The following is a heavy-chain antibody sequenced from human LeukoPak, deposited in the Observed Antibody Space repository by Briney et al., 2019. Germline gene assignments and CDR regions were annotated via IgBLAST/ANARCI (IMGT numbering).Heavy chain of an antibody. CDR3: ARVYYDSSGYYYADY. CDR1: GYTFTSYG. Sequence: ASVKVSCKASGYTFTSYGISWVRQAPGQGLEWMGWISAYNGNTNYAQKLQGRVTMTTDTSTSTAYMELRSLRSDDTAAYYCARVYYDSSGYYYADYWGQGTLVTVSS. CDR2: ISAYNGNT. J-gene: IGHJ4*02. V-gene: IGHV1-18*01. D-gene: IGHD3-22*01.